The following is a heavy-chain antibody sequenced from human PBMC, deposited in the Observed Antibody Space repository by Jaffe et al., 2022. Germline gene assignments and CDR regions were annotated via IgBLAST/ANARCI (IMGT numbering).Heavy chain of an antibody. V-gene: IGHV3-23*01. CDR1: GFTFTSYA. CDR2: ISGSGGTT. J-gene: IGHJ3*02. CDR3: AKYTYGDDVMKGFDI. Sequence: EVQLLESGGGLVQPGGSLRLSCAASGFTFTSYAMTWVRQAPGKGLDWVAGISGSGGTTLYADSVKGRFTVSRDKSKNTLYLQMDSLRVEDTAIYYCAKYTYGDDVMKGFDIWGQGTAVTVSS. D-gene: IGHD4-17*01.